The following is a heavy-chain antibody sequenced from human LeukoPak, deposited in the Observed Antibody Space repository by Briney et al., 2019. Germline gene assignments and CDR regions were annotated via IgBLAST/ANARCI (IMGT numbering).Heavy chain of an antibody. CDR2: IKQDGSET. J-gene: IGHJ4*02. D-gene: IGHD1/OR15-1a*01. V-gene: IGHV3-7*01. CDR1: GFTSRSYW. Sequence: GGSLRLSCAGSGFTSRSYWMSWVRQAPGKGLEWVANIKQDGSETYYLDSVKGRFTISRDNAKNSLYLQMNSLRADDTAVYYCARGSIGIIEHYWGQGTLVTVSS. CDR3: ARGSIGIIEHY.